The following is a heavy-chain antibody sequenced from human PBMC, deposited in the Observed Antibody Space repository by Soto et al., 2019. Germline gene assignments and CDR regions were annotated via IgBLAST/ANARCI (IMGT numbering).Heavy chain of an antibody. CDR2: ISAYNGNT. J-gene: IGHJ5*02. D-gene: IGHD3-22*01. Sequence: ASVKVSCKASGYTFTSYGISWVRQAPGQGLEWMGWISAYNGNTNYAQKLQGRVTMTTDTSTSTAYMELRSLRSDDTAVYYCARGRFDSSGYYYFWFDPWGQGTLVTVSS. V-gene: IGHV1-18*01. CDR1: GYTFTSYG. CDR3: ARGRFDSSGYYYFWFDP.